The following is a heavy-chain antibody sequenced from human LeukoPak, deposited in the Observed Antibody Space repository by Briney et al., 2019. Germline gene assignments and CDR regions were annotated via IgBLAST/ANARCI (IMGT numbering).Heavy chain of an antibody. J-gene: IGHJ6*02. CDR3: ARDVRFGELHYYYYGMDV. V-gene: IGHV3-66*01. CDR1: GFTVSSNY. D-gene: IGHD3-10*01. Sequence: QSGGSLRLSCAASGFTVSSNYMSWVRQAPGKGLEWVSVIYSGGSTYYADSVKGRFTISRDNSKNTLYLQMNSLRAEDTAVYYCARDVRFGELHYYYYGMDVWGQGTTVTVSS. CDR2: IYSGGST.